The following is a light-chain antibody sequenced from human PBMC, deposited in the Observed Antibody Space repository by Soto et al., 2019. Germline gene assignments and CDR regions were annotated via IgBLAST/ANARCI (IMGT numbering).Light chain of an antibody. J-gene: IGKJ2*01. CDR1: QSVGTW. CDR2: KAS. Sequence: DIQMTQSPSILSSSVGDRVTITCRASQSVGTWLAWYQQKSGKPPKLLIYKASSIQRGVPSRFSGSGSGTEFTLTISSLLPDDFATYYCQKHDSYPFTFGQGTKLEIK. V-gene: IGKV1-5*03. CDR3: QKHDSYPFT.